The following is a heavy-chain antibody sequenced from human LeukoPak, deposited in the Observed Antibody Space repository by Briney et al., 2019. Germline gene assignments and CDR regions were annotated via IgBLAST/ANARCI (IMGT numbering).Heavy chain of an antibody. Sequence: GRSLRLSCAATGFTFKDCGMHWVRQPPGKGLEWVSSINWNGGGTDYADSVKGRFTISRDNAKNSLYLQLSSLRPEDTALYYCAKHMRATNTYSFFGLDVWGQGTTVTVSS. V-gene: IGHV3-9*01. D-gene: IGHD1-26*01. CDR2: INWNGGGT. CDR3: AKHMRATNTYSFFGLDV. CDR1: GFTFKDCG. J-gene: IGHJ6*02.